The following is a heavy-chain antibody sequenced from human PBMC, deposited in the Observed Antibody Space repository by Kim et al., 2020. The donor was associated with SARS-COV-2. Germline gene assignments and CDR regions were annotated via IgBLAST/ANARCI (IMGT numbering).Heavy chain of an antibody. Sequence: SETLSLTCTVSGGSISSSCNYWGWIRQPPGKGLEWIGSIYYSGSTYYNPSLKSRVTISVDTSKNQFSLTLSPVTAAATAVYYCARSLGAGPSTIFGVVIIPDTFDIWGQGRMVTVSS. D-gene: IGHD3-3*01. V-gene: IGHV4-39*01. CDR1: GGSISSSCNY. J-gene: IGHJ3*02. CDR2: IYYSGST. CDR3: ARSLGAGPSTIFGVVIIPDTFDI.